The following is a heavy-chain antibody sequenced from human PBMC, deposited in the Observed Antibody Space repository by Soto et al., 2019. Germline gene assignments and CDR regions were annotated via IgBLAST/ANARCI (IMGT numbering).Heavy chain of an antibody. J-gene: IGHJ5*02. V-gene: IGHV3-21*01. CDR2: ISSSSSYI. D-gene: IGHD2-15*01. CDR1: GGPFSSYS. CDR3: ASSVVVAATWGTNWFDP. Sequence: PGGSLRLSCAASGGPFSSYSMNWVRQAPGKGLEWVSSISSSSSYIYYADSVKGRFTISRDNAKNSLYLQMNSLRAEDTAVYYCASSVVVAATWGTNWFDPWGQGTLVTVSS.